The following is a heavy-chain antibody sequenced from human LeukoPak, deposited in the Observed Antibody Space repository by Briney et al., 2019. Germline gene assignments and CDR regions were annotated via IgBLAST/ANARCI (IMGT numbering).Heavy chain of an antibody. V-gene: IGHV4-39*01. CDR3: ARHKGLYCGGDCYGQDYYYYMDV. CDR2: IYYRGST. D-gene: IGHD2-21*02. Sequence: SETLSLTCTVSGGSISSSSYYWGWIRQPPGKGLEWIGSIYYRGSTYYNPSLKSRVTISVDTSKNQFSLKLSSVTAADTAVYYCARHKGLYCGGDCYGQDYYYYMDVWGKGTTVTVSS. J-gene: IGHJ6*03. CDR1: GGSISSSSYY.